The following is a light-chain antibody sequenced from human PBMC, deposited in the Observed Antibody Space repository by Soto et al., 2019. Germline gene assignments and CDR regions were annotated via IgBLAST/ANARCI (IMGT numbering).Light chain of an antibody. Sequence: DIVMTQSPDSLAVSLGERATINCKSSQSVLYSSNNKNYLAWYQQKPGQPPKLLIYWASTRASGVPDRFSGSGSGTDFTLTISSLQAEDVAVYYCQQYCSTPQTFGQGTKVEIK. CDR2: WAS. CDR3: QQYCSTPQT. CDR1: QSVLYSSNNKNY. V-gene: IGKV4-1*01. J-gene: IGKJ1*01.